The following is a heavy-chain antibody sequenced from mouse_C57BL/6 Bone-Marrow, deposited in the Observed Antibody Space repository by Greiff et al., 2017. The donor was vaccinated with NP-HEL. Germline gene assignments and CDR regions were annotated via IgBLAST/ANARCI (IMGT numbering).Heavy chain of an antibody. Sequence: VQLVESGAELAKPGASVKLSCKASGYTFTSYWMHWVKQRPGQGLEWIGYINPSSGYTKYNQKFKDKATLTADKSSSTAYMQLSSLTSEDSAVYYCSHLAWFAYWGQGTLVTVSA. CDR1: GYTFTSYW. CDR2: INPSSGYT. V-gene: IGHV1-7*01. CDR3: SHLAWFAY. J-gene: IGHJ3*01.